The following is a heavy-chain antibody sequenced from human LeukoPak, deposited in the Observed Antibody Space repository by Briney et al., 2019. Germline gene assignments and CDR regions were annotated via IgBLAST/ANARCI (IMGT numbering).Heavy chain of an antibody. V-gene: IGHV4-59*08. CDR1: GGSISSSY. D-gene: IGHD2-2*01. CDR2: IYYSGST. CDR3: ARSEFYCSSTSCPFQH. J-gene: IGHJ1*01. Sequence: ETLSLTCTVSGGSISSSYCSWIRQPPGKGLEWIGYIYYSGSTNYNPSLKSRVTISVDTSKNQFSLKLSSVTAADTAVYYCARSEFYCSSTSCPFQHWGQGTLVTVSS.